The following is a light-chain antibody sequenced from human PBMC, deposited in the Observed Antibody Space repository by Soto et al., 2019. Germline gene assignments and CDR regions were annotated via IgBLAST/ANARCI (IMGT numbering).Light chain of an antibody. J-gene: IGLJ3*02. V-gene: IGLV2-23*02. Sequence: QSVLTQPASVSGSTGQSITISCTGTSSDVGSYNLVSWYQQHPGKAPKLMIYEVSKRPSGVSNRFSGSKSGNTASLTISGLQAEDEADYYCCSYAGSSTWVFGGGTKVTVL. CDR1: SSDVGSYNL. CDR2: EVS. CDR3: CSYAGSSTWV.